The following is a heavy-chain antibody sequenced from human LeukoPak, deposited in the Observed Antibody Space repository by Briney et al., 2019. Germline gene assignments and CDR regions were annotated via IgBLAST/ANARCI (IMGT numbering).Heavy chain of an antibody. J-gene: IGHJ4*02. CDR1: GYTFTGYY. D-gene: IGHD2-15*01. CDR2: INPASGGT. Sequence: ASVKVSCKASGYTFTGYYMHWVRQAPGQGLEWIGRINPASGGTDYAQKFQGRVTMTRDTSISTAYMELSRLRSDDTAVYYCARTLGCSGGSCYCDYWGQGTLVTVSS. V-gene: IGHV1-2*02. CDR3: ARTLGCSGGSCYCDY.